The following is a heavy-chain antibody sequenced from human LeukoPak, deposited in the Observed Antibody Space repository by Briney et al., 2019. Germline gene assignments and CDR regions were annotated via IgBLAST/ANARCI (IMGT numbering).Heavy chain of an antibody. Sequence: SQTLSLTCAVSGGSISSGGYSWSWIRQPPGKGLGWIGYIYHSGSTYYNPSLKSQVTISVDRSKNQFSLKLSSVTAADTAVYYCARDRTKNWFDPWGQGTLVTVSS. CDR1: GGSISSGGYS. J-gene: IGHJ5*02. CDR3: ARDRTKNWFDP. D-gene: IGHD2-8*01. V-gene: IGHV4-30-2*01. CDR2: IYHSGST.